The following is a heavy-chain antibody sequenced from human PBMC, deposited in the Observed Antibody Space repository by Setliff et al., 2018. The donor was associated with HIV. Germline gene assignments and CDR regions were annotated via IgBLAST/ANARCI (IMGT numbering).Heavy chain of an antibody. CDR1: GGSISNYY. CDR2: IYTSGST. CDR3: ARLCPGKFWSIDC. J-gene: IGHJ4*02. D-gene: IGHD1-1*01. V-gene: IGHV4-4*09. Sequence: PSETLSLTCTVSGGSISNYYWSWIRQPPGKGLEWIGYIYTSGSTNYNPSLKSRVTISVDTSRNQFSLRLSSVTAADTAVYYCARLCPGKFWSIDCWGRGTLVTVSS.